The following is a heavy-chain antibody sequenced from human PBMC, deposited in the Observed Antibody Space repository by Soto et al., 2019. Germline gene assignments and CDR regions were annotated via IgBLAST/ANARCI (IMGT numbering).Heavy chain of an antibody. CDR3: AKGLFYGGDFDS. V-gene: IGHV3-7*01. Sequence: PGGSLRLSCGASGFSFSSYWMGWVRQAPGKGLEWVANIKADGSEKYYVDSVKGRFTISRDHGKKSLYLQMNSLRAEDTAVYYCAKGLFYGGDFDSWGQGTLVTVSS. CDR1: GFSFSSYW. CDR2: IKADGSEK. D-gene: IGHD4-17*01. J-gene: IGHJ4*02.